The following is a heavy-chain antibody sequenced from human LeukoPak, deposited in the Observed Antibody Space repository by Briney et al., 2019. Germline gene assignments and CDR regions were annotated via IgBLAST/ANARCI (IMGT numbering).Heavy chain of an antibody. J-gene: IGHJ6*02. CDR2: ISGSGGST. V-gene: IGHV3-23*01. CDR1: GFTFSSYA. Sequence: GGSLRLSCAASGFTFSSYAMSWVRQAPGKGLEWVSAISGSGGSTYYADSVKGRFTISRDNSKNTLYLQMNSLRAEDTAVYYCAKDVSGSYALNYYGMDVWGQGTTVTVSS. D-gene: IGHD1-26*01. CDR3: AKDVSGSYALNYYGMDV.